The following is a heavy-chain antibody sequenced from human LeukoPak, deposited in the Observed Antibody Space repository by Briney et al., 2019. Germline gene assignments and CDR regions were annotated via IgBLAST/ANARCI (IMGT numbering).Heavy chain of an antibody. CDR1: GCTFSDYN. V-gene: IGHV3-30*18. Sequence: GGSLRLSCAASGCTFSDYNMHWVRQAPGKGLEWVAVMSYDGSNKYYVDSVKGRFTISRDNSKNTLYLQMNSLRAEDTAVYYCAKDRSSSWALDYWGQGTLVTVSS. CDR2: MSYDGSNK. D-gene: IGHD6-13*01. CDR3: AKDRSSSWALDY. J-gene: IGHJ4*02.